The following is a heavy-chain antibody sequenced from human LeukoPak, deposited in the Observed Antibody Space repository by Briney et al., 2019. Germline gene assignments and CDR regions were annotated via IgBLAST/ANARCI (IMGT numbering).Heavy chain of an antibody. CDR3: ARYTAVSSPGAFDI. Sequence: GGSLRLSCAASGFTVSSNYMSWVRQALGKRLEWVANIKQNGAEEYYMDSVKGRFAISRDNAKNSVYLQMNSPRVEDTAIYYCARYTAVSSPGAFDIWGQGTMVTVSS. J-gene: IGHJ3*02. CDR1: GFTVSSNY. CDR2: IKQNGAEE. D-gene: IGHD4-17*01. V-gene: IGHV3-7*03.